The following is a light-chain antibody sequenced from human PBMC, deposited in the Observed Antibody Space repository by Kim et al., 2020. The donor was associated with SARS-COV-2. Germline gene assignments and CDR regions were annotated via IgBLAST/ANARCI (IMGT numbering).Light chain of an antibody. CDR1: QSISSSY. V-gene: IGKV3-20*01. J-gene: IGKJ4*01. CDR3: QQYNTSPLT. Sequence: SPGERATLSCRASQSISSSYLAWYQQKPGQAPRLFIYGASSRATGIPDRFSGSGSGTDFSLTISRLEPEDFAVYYCQQYNTSPLTFGGGTKVEIK. CDR2: GAS.